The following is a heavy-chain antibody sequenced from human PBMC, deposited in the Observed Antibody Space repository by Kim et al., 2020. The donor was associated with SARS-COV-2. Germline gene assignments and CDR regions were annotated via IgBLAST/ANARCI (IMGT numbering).Heavy chain of an antibody. CDR1: GFTFSSYA. CDR2: ISGSGGST. D-gene: IGHD6-13*01. J-gene: IGHJ6*02. CDR3: AKEGGYSSSVNYYYYGMDV. Sequence: GGSLRLSCAASGFTFSSYAMSWVRQAPGKGLEWVSAISGSGGSTYYADSVKGRFTISRDNSKNTLYLQMNSLRAEDTAVYYCAKEGGYSSSVNYYYYGMDVWGQGTTVTVSS. V-gene: IGHV3-23*01.